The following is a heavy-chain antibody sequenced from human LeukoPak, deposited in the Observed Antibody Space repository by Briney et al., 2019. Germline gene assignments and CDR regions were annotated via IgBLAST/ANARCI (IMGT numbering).Heavy chain of an antibody. Sequence: GESLKISCKGSGYNFTSYWIVWVRQMPGKGLEGMGIIYPGDSDTRYSPSFQGQVTISADKSISAAYLQWGSLAASDTAMYYCARRSSTASRYFDFWGQGTLVTVSS. CDR2: IYPGDSDT. CDR3: ARRSSTASRYFDF. V-gene: IGHV5-51*01. D-gene: IGHD2/OR15-2a*01. CDR1: GYNFTSYW. J-gene: IGHJ4*02.